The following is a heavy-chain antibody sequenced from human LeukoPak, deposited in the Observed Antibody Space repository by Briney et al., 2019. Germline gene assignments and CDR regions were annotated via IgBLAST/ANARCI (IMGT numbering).Heavy chain of an antibody. Sequence: GGSLRLSCAASGFTFSSYGMSWVRQAPGKGLEWVSGGSGSGGTTYYADSVKGRFTISRDNSKNTLYLQMNSLRAEDTAVYYCAKRSRRHTGSFVFDYWGQGTLVTVSS. D-gene: IGHD1-26*01. V-gene: IGHV3-23*01. J-gene: IGHJ4*02. CDR2: GSGSGGTT. CDR3: AKRSRRHTGSFVFDY. CDR1: GFTFSSYG.